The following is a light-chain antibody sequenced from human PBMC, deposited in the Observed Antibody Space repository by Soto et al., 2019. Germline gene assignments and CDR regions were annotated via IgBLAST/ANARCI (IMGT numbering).Light chain of an antibody. CDR3: QQYNNWTRT. CDR1: QSVNSN. Sequence: EIMMTQSPATLSVSPGEGATLSCRASQSVNSNLAWYQQKPGQAPRLLISGASTRATGIPARFGGSGSGTEFTLTISSLQSEDFAVYYCQQYNNWTRTFAQGPEV. J-gene: IGKJ1*01. CDR2: GAS. V-gene: IGKV3-15*01.